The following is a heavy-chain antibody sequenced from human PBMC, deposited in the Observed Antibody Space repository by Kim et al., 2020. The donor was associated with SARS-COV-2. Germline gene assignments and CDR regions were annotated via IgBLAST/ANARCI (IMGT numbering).Heavy chain of an antibody. D-gene: IGHD6-19*01. J-gene: IGHJ1*01. V-gene: IGHV3-23*01. Sequence: GGSLRLSCAVSGFTFSSYAMSWVRPAPGKGLEWVSALSANGGSTYYADSVRGRFTISRDNSKNTLYLQMNSLRAEDTAVYYCAKDGSGWYGDFQHWGQGTLVTVSS. CDR2: LSANGGST. CDR3: AKDGSGWYGDFQH. CDR1: GFTFSSYA.